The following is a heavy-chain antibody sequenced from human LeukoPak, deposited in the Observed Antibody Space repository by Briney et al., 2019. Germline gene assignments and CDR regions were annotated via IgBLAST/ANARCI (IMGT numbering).Heavy chain of an antibody. V-gene: IGHV4-59*01. D-gene: IGHD4-23*01. CDR2: IYYTGST. J-gene: IGHJ4*02. Sequence: SETLSLTCTVSGGSISSYYWSWIRQPPGKGLEWIGYIYYTGSTNYNPSLKSRVTISVDTSKNQFSLELSSETAADTAVYYCARVGFGNTPHPIDYWGQGTLVTVSS. CDR3: ARVGFGNTPHPIDY. CDR1: GGSISSYY.